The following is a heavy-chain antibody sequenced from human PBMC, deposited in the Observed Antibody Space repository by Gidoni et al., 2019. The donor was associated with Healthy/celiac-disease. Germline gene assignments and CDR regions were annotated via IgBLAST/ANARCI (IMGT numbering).Heavy chain of an antibody. CDR3: AREPSRTIFGVVIKSQGQYFDY. CDR1: GFTFSDYY. J-gene: IGHJ4*02. D-gene: IGHD3-3*01. Sequence: QVQLVESGGGLVKPGGSLRLSCAASGFTFSDYYMRWIRQAPGKGLGWVSYISSSGSTIYYADSVKGRFTISRDNAKNSLYLQMNSLRAEDTAVYYCAREPSRTIFGVVIKSQGQYFDYWGQGTLVTVSS. CDR2: ISSSGSTI. V-gene: IGHV3-11*01.